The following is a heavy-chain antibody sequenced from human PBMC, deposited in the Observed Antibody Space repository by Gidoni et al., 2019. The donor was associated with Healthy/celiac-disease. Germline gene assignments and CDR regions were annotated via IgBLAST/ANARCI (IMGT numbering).Heavy chain of an antibody. D-gene: IGHD4-17*01. CDR1: SVSNAW. Sequence: SVSNAWMNWVRQAPGKGLEWVGRIKSKTDGGTTDYAAPVKGRFTISRDDSKNTLYLQMNSLKTEDTAVYYCTTDPYYGGNSGYYYYYGMDVWGQGTTVTVSS. CDR2: IKSKTDGGTT. V-gene: IGHV3-15*07. CDR3: TTDPYYGGNSGYYYYYGMDV. J-gene: IGHJ6*02.